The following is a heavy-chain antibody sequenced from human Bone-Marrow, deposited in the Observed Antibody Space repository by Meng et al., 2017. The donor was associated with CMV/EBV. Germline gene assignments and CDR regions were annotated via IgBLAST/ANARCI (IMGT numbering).Heavy chain of an antibody. Sequence: GESLKISCAASGFTFSSYAMSWVRQAPGKGLEWVSAISGSGSTIYYADSVKGRFTISRDNAKNSLYLQMNSLRAEDTAVYYCATYSSSQFSWYFDLWGRGTLVTGYS. CDR2: ISGSGSTI. CDR3: ATYSSSQFSWYFDL. J-gene: IGHJ2*01. D-gene: IGHD6-6*01. CDR1: GFTFSSYA. V-gene: IGHV3-23*01.